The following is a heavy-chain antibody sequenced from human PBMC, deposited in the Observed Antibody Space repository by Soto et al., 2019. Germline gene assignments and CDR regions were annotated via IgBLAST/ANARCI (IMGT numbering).Heavy chain of an antibody. V-gene: IGHV3-23*01. CDR1: GFTFSNYA. CDR3: AKKYYFGSGSYVFYFDY. J-gene: IGHJ4*02. D-gene: IGHD3-10*01. Sequence: EVQLLESGGGLVQPGGSLRLSCAASGFTFSNYAMTWVRQAPGKGLEWVSTMSGTAGNTYYADSVKGRFTISRDNSKNTLYLQINSLRAEDTAVYYCAKKYYFGSGSYVFYFDYWGQGTLVTVSS. CDR2: MSGTAGNT.